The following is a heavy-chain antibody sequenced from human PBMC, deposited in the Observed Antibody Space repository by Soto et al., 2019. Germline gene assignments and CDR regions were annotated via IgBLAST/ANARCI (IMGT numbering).Heavy chain of an antibody. CDR3: AKDLAARGSGYYYYYYMDV. CDR1: GFTFDDYA. V-gene: IGHV3-9*01. D-gene: IGHD6-6*01. Sequence: PGGSLRLSCAASGFTFDDYAMHWVRQAPGKGLEWVSGISWNSGSIGYADSVKGRFTISRDNAKNSLYLQMNSLRAEDTALYYCAKDLAARGSGYYYYYYMDVWGKGTTVTVSS. J-gene: IGHJ6*03. CDR2: ISWNSGSI.